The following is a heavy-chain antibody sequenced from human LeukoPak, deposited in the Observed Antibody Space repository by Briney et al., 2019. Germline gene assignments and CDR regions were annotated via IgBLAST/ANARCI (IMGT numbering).Heavy chain of an antibody. CDR2: IIPIFGTA. D-gene: IGHD3-10*01. Sequence: SVKVSCKASGGTFSSYAISWVRQAPGQGLEWMGGIIPIFGTANYAQKFQGRVTITADESTSTAYMELSSLRAEDTAVYYCARGYYGSGSYSLYYYGMDVWGQGTTVTVSS. CDR1: GGTFSSYA. V-gene: IGHV1-69*13. CDR3: ARGYYGSGSYSLYYYGMDV. J-gene: IGHJ6*02.